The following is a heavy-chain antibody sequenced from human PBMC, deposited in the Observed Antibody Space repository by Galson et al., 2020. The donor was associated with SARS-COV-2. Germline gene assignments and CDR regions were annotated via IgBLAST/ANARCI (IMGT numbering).Heavy chain of an antibody. CDR1: GGSISSSSYY. V-gene: IGHV4-39*01. CDR2: IYYSGST. CDR3: AGNIVVVAAASYDYYGMDV. J-gene: IGHJ6*02. D-gene: IGHD2-2*01. Sequence: SETLSLTCTVSGGSISSSSYYWGWIRQPPGKGLEWIGSIYYSGSTYYNPSLKSRVTISVDTSKNQFSLKLSSVTAADTAVYYCAGNIVVVAAASYDYYGMDVWGQGTTVTVSS.